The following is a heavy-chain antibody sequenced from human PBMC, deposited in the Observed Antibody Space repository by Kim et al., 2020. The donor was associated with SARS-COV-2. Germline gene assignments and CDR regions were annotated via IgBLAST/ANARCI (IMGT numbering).Heavy chain of an antibody. CDR2: ISSSGSTI. CDR1: GFTFSDYY. J-gene: IGHJ6*02. Sequence: GGSLRLSCAASGFTFSDYYMSWIRQAPGKGLEWVSYISSSGSTIYYADSVKGRFTISRDNAKNSLYLQMHSLRAEDTAVYYCARAAYYDILTGYYIRSDGMDVWGQGTPVTVSS. CDR3: ARAAYYDILTGYYIRSDGMDV. D-gene: IGHD3-9*01. V-gene: IGHV3-11*01.